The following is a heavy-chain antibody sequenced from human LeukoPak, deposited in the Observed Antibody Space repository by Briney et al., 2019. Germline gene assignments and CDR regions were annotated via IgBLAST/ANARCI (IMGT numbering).Heavy chain of an antibody. V-gene: IGHV3-30*01. CDR1: GFSFSSYG. J-gene: IGHJ4*02. Sequence: GGSLRLSCAASGFSFSSYGIHWVRQAPGKGLEWVAAISYDGSKKYYADSVKGRFTISRDNSKNTLYLQMDSLRSEDTAVYYCARPQAYYFDYWGQGTLVTVSS. CDR3: ARPQAYYFDY. CDR2: ISYDGSKK.